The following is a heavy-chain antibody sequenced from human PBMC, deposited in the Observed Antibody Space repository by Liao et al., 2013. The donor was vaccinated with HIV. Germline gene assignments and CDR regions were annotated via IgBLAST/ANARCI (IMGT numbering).Heavy chain of an antibody. CDR2: IYYSGST. D-gene: IGHD3-22*01. V-gene: IGHV4-59*01. CDR1: GGSISSYY. J-gene: IGHJ4*02. Sequence: QVQLQESGPGLVKPSETLSLTCTVSGGSISSYYWSWIRQPPGKGLEWIGYIYYSGSTNYNPSLKSRVTMSVDTSKNQFSLKLSSVTAADTAVYYCARGLSGYPFVYWGQGTLVTVSS. CDR3: ARGLSGYPFVY.